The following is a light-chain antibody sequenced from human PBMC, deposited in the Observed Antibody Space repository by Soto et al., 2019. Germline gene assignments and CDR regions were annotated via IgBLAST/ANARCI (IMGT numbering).Light chain of an antibody. V-gene: IGKV3-20*01. Sequence: EIVLTQSPGTLSLSPGERATLSCRASQSVSSTYLAWYQQKPGQAPRLLIYGASNRATGIPDRFSGSGSGTDFTLTISRLEPEDFAVYYCQQYCSSPFAFGPGTKVDI. CDR1: QSVSSTY. CDR2: GAS. CDR3: QQYCSSPFA. J-gene: IGKJ3*01.